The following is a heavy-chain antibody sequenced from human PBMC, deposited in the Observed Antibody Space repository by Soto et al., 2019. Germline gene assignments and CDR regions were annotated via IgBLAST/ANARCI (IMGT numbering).Heavy chain of an antibody. V-gene: IGHV4-39*01. Sequence: QLQLQESGPGLVKPSETLSLTCTVSGVSISDTSYYWGWIRQPPGKGLEWIGTIYFTGNTFYNPSLKRRLTISVDTSSNQFSLRLTAVTAADTAVYYCARQGSYWGQGTLVAVSS. CDR1: GVSISDTSYY. CDR2: IYFTGNT. J-gene: IGHJ4*02. CDR3: ARQGSY.